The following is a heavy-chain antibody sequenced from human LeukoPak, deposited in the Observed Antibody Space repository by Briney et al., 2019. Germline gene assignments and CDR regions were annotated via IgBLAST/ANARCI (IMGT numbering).Heavy chain of an antibody. Sequence: PSETLSLTCAVYGGSFSGYYWSWIRQPPGKGLEWIGEINHSGSTNYNPSLKSRVTISVDTSKNQFSLKLSSVTAADTAVYYCASYQGHGGNHFDYWGQGPLVTVSS. D-gene: IGHD4-23*01. CDR1: GGSFSGYY. CDR3: ASYQGHGGNHFDY. CDR2: INHSGST. J-gene: IGHJ4*02. V-gene: IGHV4-34*01.